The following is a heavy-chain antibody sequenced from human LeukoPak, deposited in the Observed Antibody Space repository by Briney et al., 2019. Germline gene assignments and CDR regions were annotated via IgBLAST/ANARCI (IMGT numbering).Heavy chain of an antibody. D-gene: IGHD2-2*01. CDR2: ISADNGAT. Sequence: GASVRVSCKASDYTFDSYGITWVRQAPGQRLEWLGWISADNGATDLGQKVQGRVTLTTDTSTNTAYMELRSLRSDDTAVYYCVTPLPHYCSGTNCPLRYWGQGTLVTVSS. CDR1: DYTFDSYG. CDR3: VTPLPHYCSGTNCPLRY. V-gene: IGHV1-18*01. J-gene: IGHJ4*02.